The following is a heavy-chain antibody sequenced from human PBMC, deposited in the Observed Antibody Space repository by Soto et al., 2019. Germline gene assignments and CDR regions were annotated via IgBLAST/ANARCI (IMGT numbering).Heavy chain of an antibody. V-gene: IGHV3-9*01. CDR2: ISWNSGSI. CDR3: AKVDNHIWGSYRPHDAFDS. J-gene: IGHJ3*02. Sequence: GGSLRLSCAASGFTFDDYAMHWVRQAPGKGLEWVSGISWNSGSIGYADSVKGRFTISRDNAKNSLYLQMNSLRAEDTALYYCAKVDNHIWGSYRPHDAFDSWAQGTMVTVSS. CDR1: GFTFDDYA. D-gene: IGHD3-16*02.